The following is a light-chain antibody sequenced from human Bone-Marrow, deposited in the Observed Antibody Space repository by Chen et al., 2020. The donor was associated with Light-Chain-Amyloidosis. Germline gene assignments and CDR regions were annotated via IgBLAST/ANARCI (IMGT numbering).Light chain of an antibody. V-gene: IGLV3-21*02. Sequence: SYLLTQTSSVSVPPGQTATIACGGNNIGSTTVHWYQQTPGQAPLLVVYDDSDRPSGIPERWSGSNSGNTATLTISRVEAGDEADYYCQVWDRSSDRPVFGGGTKLTVL. CDR1: NIGSTT. J-gene: IGLJ3*02. CDR2: DDS. CDR3: QVWDRSSDRPV.